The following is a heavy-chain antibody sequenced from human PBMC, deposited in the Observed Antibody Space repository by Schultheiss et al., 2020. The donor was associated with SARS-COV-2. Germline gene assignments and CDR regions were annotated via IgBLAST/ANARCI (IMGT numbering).Heavy chain of an antibody. D-gene: IGHD6-19*01. V-gene: IGHV4-61*08. CDR1: GGSISSGGYY. CDR3: ASIAVAGLYYYYGMDV. CDR2: IYYSGST. J-gene: IGHJ6*02. Sequence: SQTLSLTCTVSGGSISSGGYYWSWIRQPPGKGLEWIGYIYYSGSTNYNPSLKSRVTISVDTSKNQFSLKLSSVTAADTAVYYCASIAVAGLYYYYGMDVWGQGTTVTVSS.